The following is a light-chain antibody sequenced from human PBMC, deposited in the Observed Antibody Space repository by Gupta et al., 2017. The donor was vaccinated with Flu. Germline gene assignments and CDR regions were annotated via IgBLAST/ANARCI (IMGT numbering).Light chain of an antibody. Sequence: TSSDVGGYNYVSWYQQHPGKAPKRMIYDVSERPSGVPDRFSGSKSGNTASLTISGLQSEDEADYYCCSYAGSYTEMFGGGTKLTVL. J-gene: IGLJ3*02. CDR3: CSYAGSYTEM. CDR1: SSDVGGYNY. V-gene: IGLV2-11*03. CDR2: DVS.